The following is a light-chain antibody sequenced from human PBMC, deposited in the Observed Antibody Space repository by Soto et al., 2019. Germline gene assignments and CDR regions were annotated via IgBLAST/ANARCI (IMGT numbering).Light chain of an antibody. CDR3: SSYRSRSTVV. J-gene: IGLJ2*01. CDR1: SKDVGGYNY. V-gene: IGLV2-14*03. Sequence: QSALTQPASVSGSPGQSITISCTGTSKDVGGYNYVSWYQHHPGKAPKLMIYDVANRPSGVSNRFSGSKSGNTASLTISGLQAEDEADYYCSSYRSRSTVVFGGGTKLTVL. CDR2: DVA.